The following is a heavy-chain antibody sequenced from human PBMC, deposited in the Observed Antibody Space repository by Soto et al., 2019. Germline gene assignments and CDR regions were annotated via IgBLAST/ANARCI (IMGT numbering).Heavy chain of an antibody. J-gene: IGHJ4*02. D-gene: IGHD6-13*01. CDR1: GGSISSGDYY. Sequence: QVQLQESGPGLVKPSQTLSLTCTVSGGSISSGDYYWSWIRQPPGKGLEWVGSIYYSGSTYYNPSLKSRVTISVYTSKHQFSLKLNSVTAADTAVYYSASRHSSPYFYYWGQGTLVTVSS. V-gene: IGHV4-30-4*01. CDR2: IYYSGST. CDR3: ASRHSSPYFYY.